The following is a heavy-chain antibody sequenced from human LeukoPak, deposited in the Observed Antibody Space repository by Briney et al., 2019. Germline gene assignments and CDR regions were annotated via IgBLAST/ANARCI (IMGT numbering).Heavy chain of an antibody. Sequence: ASVKVSCKVSGYTLTELSMHWVRQAPGKGLEWMGGFDPEDGETIYAQKFQGRVTMIEDTFTDTAYMELSSLRSEDTAVYYCATDRGEYYDSSGSIFDYWGQGTLVTVSS. CDR1: GYTLTELS. D-gene: IGHD3-22*01. CDR3: ATDRGEYYDSSGSIFDY. CDR2: FDPEDGET. V-gene: IGHV1-24*01. J-gene: IGHJ4*02.